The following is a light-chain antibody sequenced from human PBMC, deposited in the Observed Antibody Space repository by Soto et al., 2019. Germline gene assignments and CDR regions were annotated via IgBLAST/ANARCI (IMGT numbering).Light chain of an antibody. Sequence: QSALTQPASVSGSPGQSITISCTGTSSDVGGYNYFSWYQQHPGKAPKLMIYDVSNRPSGVSNRFSGSKSGNTASLAISGLQAEDEADYYCSSYTRSSTLVFGGGTKLTDL. CDR2: DVS. CDR1: SSDVGGYNY. V-gene: IGLV2-14*01. CDR3: SSYTRSSTLV. J-gene: IGLJ2*01.